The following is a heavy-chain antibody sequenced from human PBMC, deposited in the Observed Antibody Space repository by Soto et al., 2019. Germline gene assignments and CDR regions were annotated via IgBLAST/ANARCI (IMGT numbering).Heavy chain of an antibody. CDR2: TYYRSKWYN. Sequence: SQALSLTCAISGDSVSSNSAAWNWIRQSPSRGLEWLGRTYYRSKWYNDYAVSVKSRITINPDTSKNQFSLQLNSVTPEDTAVYSCAREVRGSSSGWFDLYRGLPGPFDYWGQGPLVTVSS. CDR1: GDSVSSNSAA. V-gene: IGHV6-1*01. J-gene: IGHJ4*02. D-gene: IGHD6-19*01. CDR3: AREVRGSSSGWFDLYRGLPGPFDY.